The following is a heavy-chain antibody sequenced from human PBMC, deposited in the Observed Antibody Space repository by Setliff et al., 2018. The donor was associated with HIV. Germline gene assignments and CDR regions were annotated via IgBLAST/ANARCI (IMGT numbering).Heavy chain of an antibody. Sequence: SQTLSLTCAVYGGSFSGYYWSWIRQNPGTGLEWIGEINDSGSTAYNPSLQSRVTISVDTSEDQFSLKLSSVTAADTAVYYCARGANYYDSSGYYDYWGQGTLVTVSS. D-gene: IGHD3-22*01. CDR3: ARGANYYDSSGYYDY. V-gene: IGHV4-34*09. CDR2: INDSGST. J-gene: IGHJ4*02. CDR1: GGSFSGYY.